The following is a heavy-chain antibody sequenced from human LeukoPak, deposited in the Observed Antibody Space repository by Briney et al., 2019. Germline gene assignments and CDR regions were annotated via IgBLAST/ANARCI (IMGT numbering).Heavy chain of an antibody. D-gene: IGHD6-13*01. CDR3: ARDLFGSSSWYDPSGFDP. CDR1: GYTFTGYY. Sequence: ASVKVSCKASGYTFTGYYMHWVRQAPGQGLEWMGWINPNSGGTNYAQKFQGRVTMTRDTSISTVYMELSRLRSDDTAVYYCARDLFGSSSWYDPSGFDPWGQGTLVSVSS. J-gene: IGHJ5*02. V-gene: IGHV1-2*02. CDR2: INPNSGGT.